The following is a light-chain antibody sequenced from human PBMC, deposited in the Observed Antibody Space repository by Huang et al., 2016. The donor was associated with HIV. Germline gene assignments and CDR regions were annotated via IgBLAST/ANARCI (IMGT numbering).Light chain of an antibody. CDR2: GAS. V-gene: IGKV3-15*01. J-gene: IGKJ1*01. CDR1: QSVSNH. CDR3: QQYHKWPPEGT. Sequence: EIVMTQSPATLSVSPGERATLSCRASQSVSNHLAWYQHRPGQPPRLLIYGASTRATGIPARFSGGGAGTEFTLTISSLQSEDFAVYYCQQYHKWPPEGTFGQGTKVEIK.